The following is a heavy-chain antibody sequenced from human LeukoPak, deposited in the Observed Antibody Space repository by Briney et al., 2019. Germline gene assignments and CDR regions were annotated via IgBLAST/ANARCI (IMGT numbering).Heavy chain of an antibody. CDR1: GGSFSGYY. CDR3: ARGRYVWGSYRAYFDY. V-gene: IGHV4-34*01. Sequence: SETLSLTCAVYGGSFSGYYWSWIRQPPGKGLEWIGEINHSGSTNYNPSLKSRLTISVDTSKNQFSLKLSSVTGADTAVYYCARGRYVWGSYRAYFDYWGQGTLVTVSS. D-gene: IGHD3-16*02. CDR2: INHSGST. J-gene: IGHJ4*02.